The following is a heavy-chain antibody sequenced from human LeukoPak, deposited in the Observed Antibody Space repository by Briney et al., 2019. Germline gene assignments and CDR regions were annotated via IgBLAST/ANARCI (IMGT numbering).Heavy chain of an antibody. CDR3: ARAVADTGWAFDI. CDR1: GGPISSYY. J-gene: IGHJ3*02. V-gene: IGHV4-59*01. D-gene: IGHD6-19*01. CDR2: IYYSGST. Sequence: SETLSLTCTVPGGPISSYYWSWIRQPPGKGLEWIGYIYYSGSTYYNPSLKSRVTISGDTSKNHFSLKLSSVTAADTAVYYCARAVADTGWAFDIWGQGTMVTVSS.